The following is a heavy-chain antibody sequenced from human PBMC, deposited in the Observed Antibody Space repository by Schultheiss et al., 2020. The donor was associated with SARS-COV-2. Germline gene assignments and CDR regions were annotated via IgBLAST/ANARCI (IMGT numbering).Heavy chain of an antibody. J-gene: IGHJ6*02. CDR3: TSENWNYRYYGMDV. CDR1: GFTFSDHY. CDR2: TRNKANSYTT. D-gene: IGHD1-1*01. V-gene: IGHV3-72*01. Sequence: GGSLRLSCAASGFTFSDHYMDWVRQAPGKGLEWVGRTRNKANSYTTEYAASVKGRFTISRDDSKSIAYLQMNSLKTEDTAVYYCTSENWNYRYYGMDVWGQGTTVTVSS.